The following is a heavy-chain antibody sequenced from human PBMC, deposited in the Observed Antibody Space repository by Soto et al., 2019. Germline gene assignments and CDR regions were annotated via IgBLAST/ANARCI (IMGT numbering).Heavy chain of an antibody. J-gene: IGHJ4*02. CDR3: ARESEDLTSNFDY. CDR2: ISSTTHYI. CDR1: GFTFSTYS. Sequence: GGSLRLSCVGSGFTFSTYSMNWVRQAPGKGLEWVSSISSTTHYIYYADSMRGRFTISRDNAKNAVYLEMNSLRAEDTAVYYCARESEDLTSNFDYWGQGTLVTVSS. V-gene: IGHV3-21*06.